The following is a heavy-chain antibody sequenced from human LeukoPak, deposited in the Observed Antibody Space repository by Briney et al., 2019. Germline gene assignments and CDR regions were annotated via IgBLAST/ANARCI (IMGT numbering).Heavy chain of an antibody. CDR2: ISGSGDTT. D-gene: IGHD1-14*01. Sequence: GGSLRLSCAASGFTFSSYAMSWVRQAPGKGLEWVSCISGSGDTTYYADSVKGRFTISRDNSKNTLNLQMNSLRAEDTAVYYCAKGGFGSGGRTTSWFDPWGQGTLVTVSS. J-gene: IGHJ5*02. CDR1: GFTFSSYA. CDR3: AKGGFGSGGRTTSWFDP. V-gene: IGHV3-23*01.